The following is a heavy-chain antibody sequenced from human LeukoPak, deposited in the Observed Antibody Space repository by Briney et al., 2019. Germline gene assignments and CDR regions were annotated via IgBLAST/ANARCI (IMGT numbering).Heavy chain of an antibody. CDR3: ARDVFFRAYNWFDP. Sequence: TSETLSLTCTVSGGSISSYYWSWIRQPPGKGLEWIGYIYYSGSTNYNPSLKSRVTMSLDTSRNQISLKLTSVTAADTAVYYCARDVFFRAYNWFDPWGQGTLVTVSS. D-gene: IGHD2/OR15-2a*01. V-gene: IGHV4-59*12. CDR1: GGSISSYY. CDR2: IYYSGST. J-gene: IGHJ5*02.